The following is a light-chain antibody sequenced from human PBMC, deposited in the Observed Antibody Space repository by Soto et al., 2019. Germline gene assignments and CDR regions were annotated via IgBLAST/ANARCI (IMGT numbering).Light chain of an antibody. CDR2: EVS. V-gene: IGLV2-8*01. J-gene: IGLJ1*01. CDR3: SSYAGSNNRGV. CDR1: STDVGGYNY. Sequence: QSALTRPPSASGSPGQSVTISCTGTSTDVGGYNYISWYQHHPGKGPKLIIYEVSERPSGVPDRFSGSKSGNTASLTVSGLQAEDEADYYCSSYAGSNNRGVFGSGTKLTVL.